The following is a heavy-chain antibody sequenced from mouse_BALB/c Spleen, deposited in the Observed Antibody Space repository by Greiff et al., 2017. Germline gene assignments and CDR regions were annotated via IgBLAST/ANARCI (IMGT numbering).Heavy chain of an antibody. CDR2: ISSGSSTI. J-gene: IGHJ2*01. D-gene: IGHD4-1*01. CDR1: GFTFSSFG. V-gene: IGHV5-17*02. CDR3: ARSNWDWDYFDY. Sequence: EVKVVESGGGLVQPGGSRKLSCAASGFTFSSFGMHWVRQAPEKGLEWVAYISSGSSTIYYADTVKGRFTISRDNPKNTLFLQMTSLRSEDTAMYYCARSNWDWDYFDYWGQGTTLTVSS.